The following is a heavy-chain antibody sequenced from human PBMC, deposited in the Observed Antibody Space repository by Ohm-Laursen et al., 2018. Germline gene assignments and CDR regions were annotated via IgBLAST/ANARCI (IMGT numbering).Heavy chain of an antibody. D-gene: IGHD3-16*01. Sequence: SLRLSCTASGFTFSSYNMNWVRQAPGKGLEWVSSISSSGSYIFYADSLKGRFTISRDNAKNSLYLQMNSLRAEDTAVYYCARDPPFSWGQGTLVTVSS. CDR2: ISSSGSYI. V-gene: IGHV3-21*01. CDR1: GFTFSSYN. CDR3: ARDPPFS. J-gene: IGHJ4*02.